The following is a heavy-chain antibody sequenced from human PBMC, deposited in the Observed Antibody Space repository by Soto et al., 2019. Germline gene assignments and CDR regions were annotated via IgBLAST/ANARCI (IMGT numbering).Heavy chain of an antibody. V-gene: IGHV4-34*02. CDR1: GESFIGYY. CDR3: ARTDIVTTNWFDP. J-gene: IGHJ5*02. Sequence: QVHLQQWGAGLLKPSETLSLTYAVYGESFIGYYWTWIRQPPGKGLEWIGEINHRGYTNYNPSLKSRVTISTATSKNQCSLKLASVTAADSSVYYCARTDIVTTNWFDPWGRGTLVTVSS. CDR2: INHRGYT. D-gene: IGHD5-12*01.